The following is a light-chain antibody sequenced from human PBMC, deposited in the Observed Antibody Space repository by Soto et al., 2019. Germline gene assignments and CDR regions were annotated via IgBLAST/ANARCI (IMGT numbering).Light chain of an antibody. CDR3: TSYAGGNNV. V-gene: IGLV2-8*01. J-gene: IGLJ1*01. CDR1: SRDVGGYNY. CDR2: EVN. Sequence: QSALTQPPSASGSPGQSVTISCTGTSRDVGGYNYVSWYQQHPGKVPKLMVYEVNKRTSGVPDRFSGSKSGNTASLTVSGLQAEDEADYYCTSYAGGNNVFGTGTKLTVL.